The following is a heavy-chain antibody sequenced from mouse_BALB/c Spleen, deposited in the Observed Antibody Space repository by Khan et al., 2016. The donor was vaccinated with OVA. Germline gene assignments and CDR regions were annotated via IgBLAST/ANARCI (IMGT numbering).Heavy chain of an antibody. CDR3: ATSYFYGDYFDY. J-gene: IGHJ2*01. CDR1: GFTFSSYG. Sequence: EVELVESRGGLVQPGGSRKLSCAASGFTFSSYGMHWVRQAPERGLEWVAYISGDSNTIYYADTVKGRFTISRDNPRNTLFLQMTSLMSEDTAMYYCATSYFYGDYFDYWGPGTTLTVSS. V-gene: IGHV5-17*02. D-gene: IGHD1-1*01. CDR2: ISGDSNTI.